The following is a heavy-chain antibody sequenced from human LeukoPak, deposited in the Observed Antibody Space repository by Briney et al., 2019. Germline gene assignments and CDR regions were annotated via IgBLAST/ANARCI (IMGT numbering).Heavy chain of an antibody. V-gene: IGHV3-13*01. D-gene: IGHD5-18*01. CDR2: IASGFQT. CDR3: VREARGYHYTYFDY. CDR1: GFTLGSHD. J-gene: IGHJ4*02. Sequence: GGSLSLSCTASGFTLGSHDMHWVRQTTGEGLEWIAAIASGFQTFYAGSVEGRFTVSREDAKNSLYLQMNSLRAGDTAVYYCVREARGYHYTYFDYWGQGTLVTVSS.